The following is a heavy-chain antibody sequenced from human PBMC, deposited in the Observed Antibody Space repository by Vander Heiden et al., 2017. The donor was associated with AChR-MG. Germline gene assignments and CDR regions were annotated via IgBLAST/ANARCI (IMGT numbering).Heavy chain of an antibody. J-gene: IGHJ3*02. CDR1: GFSLSTSGMC. V-gene: IGHV2-70*01. CDR2: IDWDDDK. CDR3: ARIQYSDYSSGCLGAFDI. Sequence: QVTLRESGPALVKPTQTLTLTCTFSGFSLSTSGMCVSWIRQPPGKALEWLALIDWDDDKYYSTSLKTRLTISKDTSKNQVVLTMTNMDPVDTATYYCARIQYSDYSSGCLGAFDIWGQGTMVTVSS. D-gene: IGHD3-22*01.